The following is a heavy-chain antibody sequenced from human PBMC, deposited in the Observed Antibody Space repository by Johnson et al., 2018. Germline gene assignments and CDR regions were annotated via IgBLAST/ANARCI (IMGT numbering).Heavy chain of an antibody. CDR1: GGSISSYY. CDR2: SYYRGST. J-gene: IGHJ6*02. Sequence: QVRLQESGPGLVKPSETLSLTCTVSGGSISSYYWSWIRQPPGKGLEWLGYSYYRGSTHYNPSLKSRVTISVDTSKNQFSLKLSSVTAADTAVYYYGSGPPAFYGMDVWGQGTTVSVSS. CDR3: GSGPPAFYGMDV. V-gene: IGHV4-59*01. D-gene: IGHD3-10*01.